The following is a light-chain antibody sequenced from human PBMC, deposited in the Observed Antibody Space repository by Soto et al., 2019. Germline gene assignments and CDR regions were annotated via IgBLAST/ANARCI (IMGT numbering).Light chain of an antibody. CDR2: DDT. Sequence: SYELTQPPSVSVAPGQTARLACAGNNIGSKSVHWYQQRPGQAPVLVVYDDTDRPSGIPERFSGSNSGNTATLTISRVEAGDVADYYCHVWDNVGDHYVFGPGTKVTVL. V-gene: IGLV3-21*02. J-gene: IGLJ1*01. CDR1: NIGSKS. CDR3: HVWDNVGDHYV.